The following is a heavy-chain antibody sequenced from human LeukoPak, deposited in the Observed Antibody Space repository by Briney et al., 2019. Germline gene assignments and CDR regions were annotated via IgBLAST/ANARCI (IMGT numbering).Heavy chain of an antibody. CDR3: ARGPGSRGIFDY. Sequence: GGSLRLSCAASGFTFSSYSMNWVRQAPGKGLEWVSHITASGTAMFYADSVKGRFTISRDNSKNTLYLQMNSLRAEDTAVYYCARGPGSRGIFDYWGQGTLVTVSS. CDR1: GFTFSSYS. D-gene: IGHD3-10*01. CDR2: ITASGTAM. V-gene: IGHV3-23*01. J-gene: IGHJ4*02.